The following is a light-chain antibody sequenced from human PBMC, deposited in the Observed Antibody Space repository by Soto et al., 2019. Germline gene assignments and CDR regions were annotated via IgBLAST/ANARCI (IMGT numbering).Light chain of an antibody. CDR2: TND. CDR1: SSNIGSNT. J-gene: IGLJ7*01. CDR3: SSWDDNLDAEV. Sequence: QAVVTQPPSASGTPGQRVTISCSGSSSNIGSNTVNWYQQLPGTAPKLLIYTNDQRPSGFPDRFSGSKFGPSASLAISGLQFEDEADYHCSSWDDNLDAEVFGAGTQLTVL. V-gene: IGLV1-44*01.